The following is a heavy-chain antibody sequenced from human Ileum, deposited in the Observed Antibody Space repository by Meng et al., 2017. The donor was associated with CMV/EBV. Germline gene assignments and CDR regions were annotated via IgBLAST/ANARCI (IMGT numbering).Heavy chain of an antibody. Sequence: GESLKIPCAASGFTLTTCGMHWVRQAPGKGLGWVALIWHEGSKTYYADSVKGRLTIYRDNFKNTLYLQMNSLRPEDTAVYYCPKDRARRYCSSASCYTPDFDYWGQGTLVTVSS. CDR3: PKDRARRYCSSASCYTPDFDY. J-gene: IGHJ4*02. CDR1: GFTLTTCG. V-gene: IGHV3-30*02. D-gene: IGHD2-2*02. CDR2: IWHEGSKT.